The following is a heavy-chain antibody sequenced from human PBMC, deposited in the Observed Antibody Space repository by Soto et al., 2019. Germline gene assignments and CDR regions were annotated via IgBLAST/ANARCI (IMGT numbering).Heavy chain of an antibody. D-gene: IGHD5-18*01. CDR1: GGTFSSYA. CDR3: ARARGYSYGASYGVVPSREYYLDY. CDR2: IIPIFGTA. Sequence: ASVKVSCKASGGTFSSYAISWVRQAPGQGLEWMGGIIPIFGTANYAQKFQGRVTITADESTSTAYMELSSLRSEDPAVDYCARARGYSYGASYGVVPSREYYLDYWGQGTLVTVSS. V-gene: IGHV1-69*13. J-gene: IGHJ4*02.